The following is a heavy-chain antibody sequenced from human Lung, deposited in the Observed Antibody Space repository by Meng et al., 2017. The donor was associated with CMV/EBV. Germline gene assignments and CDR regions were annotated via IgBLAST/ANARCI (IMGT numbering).Heavy chain of an antibody. V-gene: IGHV3-7*01. J-gene: IGHJ4*02. CDR3: ACNSGDC. Sequence: GASLKISCAAAGFTFSSHWMCWVRQAPGKGLEWVANIKADGSEKYYVDSVKGRFTVSRDNAKNSLYLQMNSLRAEDTAVYYCACNSGDCWGQGKVVTVDS. CDR2: IKADGSEK. D-gene: IGHD3-10*01. CDR1: GFTFSSHW.